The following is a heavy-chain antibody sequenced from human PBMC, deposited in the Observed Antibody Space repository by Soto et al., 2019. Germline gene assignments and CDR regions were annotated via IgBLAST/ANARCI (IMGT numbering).Heavy chain of an antibody. D-gene: IGHD3-10*01. CDR3: ARDPDGIIDFDY. CDR2: ITSDSSTR. J-gene: IGHJ4*01. CDR1: GFTFSSFG. V-gene: IGHV3-48*02. Sequence: PGGSLRLCCAVSGFTFSSFGMNGVRQDPGKGLEWISYITSDSSTRHYADFVKGRFTISRDNAKSSLYLQMNSLRDEDTAVYFCARDPDGIIDFDYWG.